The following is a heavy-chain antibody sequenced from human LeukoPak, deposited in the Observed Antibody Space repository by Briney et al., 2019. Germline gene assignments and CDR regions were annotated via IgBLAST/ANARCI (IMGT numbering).Heavy chain of an antibody. CDR2: ISWNSDSI. CDR1: GFTFDDYA. Sequence: GRSLRLSCAASGFTFDDYAMHWVRQAPGKGLEWVSCISWNSDSIGYADSVKGRFTISRDNAKNSLYLQLNSLRAEDTALYYCAKDRERPWSGFRSGAFDIWGQGTMVTVSS. J-gene: IGHJ3*02. V-gene: IGHV3-9*01. D-gene: IGHD3-3*01. CDR3: AKDRERPWSGFRSGAFDI.